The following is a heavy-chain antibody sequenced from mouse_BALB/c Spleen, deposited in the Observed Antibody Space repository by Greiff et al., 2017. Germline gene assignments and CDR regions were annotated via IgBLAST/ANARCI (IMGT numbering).Heavy chain of an antibody. CDR2: ISHIANGYTT. V-gene: IGHV7-3*02. Sequence: EVQRVESGGGLVQPGGSLRISCATSGFTFTDYYMSWVRQPPGKALEWLGFISHIANGYTTEYSTSVKGRFTISRDNSQSILYLQMNTLRAEDSATDYGARDYYDRYDYAMDYWGQGTSVTVSS. CDR1: GFTFTDYY. CDR3: ARDYYDRYDYAMDY. J-gene: IGHJ4*01. D-gene: IGHD2-14*01.